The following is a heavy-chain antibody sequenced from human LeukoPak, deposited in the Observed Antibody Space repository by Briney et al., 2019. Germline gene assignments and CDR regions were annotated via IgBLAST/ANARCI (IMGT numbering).Heavy chain of an antibody. J-gene: IGHJ3*02. CDR2: IKQDGSEK. V-gene: IGHV3-7*01. D-gene: IGHD3-22*01. CDR3: ARDPTSMIVVADDAFDI. Sequence: PGGSLRLSCEVSGFTFSSYWMSWVRQAPGKGLEWVANIKQDGSEKYYVDSVKGRFTISRDNAKNSLYLQMNSLRAEDTAVYYCARDPTSMIVVADDAFDIWGQGTMVTVSS. CDR1: GFTFSSYW.